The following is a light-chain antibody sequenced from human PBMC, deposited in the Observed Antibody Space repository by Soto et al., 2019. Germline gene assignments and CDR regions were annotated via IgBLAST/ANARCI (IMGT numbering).Light chain of an antibody. CDR2: ENN. CDR3: GTWDSSLGAVV. CDR1: SSNIGSNY. V-gene: IGLV1-51*01. J-gene: IGLJ2*01. Sequence: QSVLTQPPSVSAAPGQKVTISCSGSSSNIGSNYVSWYQQLPGTAPKLLIYENNKRPSGIPDRFSGSKSCTSATLGITGRQTGDEADYYCGTWDSSLGAVVFGGGTKLTVL.